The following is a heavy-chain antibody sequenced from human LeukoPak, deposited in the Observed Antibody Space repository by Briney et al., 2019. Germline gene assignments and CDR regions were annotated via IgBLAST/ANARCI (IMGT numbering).Heavy chain of an antibody. CDR2: IYSGGST. D-gene: IGHD6-13*01. V-gene: IGHV3-66*01. CDR3: ARASSSWYVPAFDY. Sequence: PGGSLRLSCAASGFTVSSNYMSWVRQAPGKGLEWVSVIYSGGSTYYADSVKGRFTISRDNSKNTLYLQMNSLRAEDTAVYYCARASSSWYVPAFDYWGQGTLVTVSS. CDR1: GFTVSSNY. J-gene: IGHJ4*02.